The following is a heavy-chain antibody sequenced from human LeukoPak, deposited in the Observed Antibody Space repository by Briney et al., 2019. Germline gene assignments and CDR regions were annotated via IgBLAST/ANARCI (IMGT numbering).Heavy chain of an antibody. V-gene: IGHV1-46*01. Sequence: ASVKVSCKASGYTFTSYYMHWVRQAPGQGREWMGIINPSGGSTSYAQKFQGRVTMTRDMSTSTVYMELSSLRSEDTAVYYCARDRSPYYYMDVWGKGTTVTVSS. J-gene: IGHJ6*03. CDR3: ARDRSPYYYMDV. CDR1: GYTFTSYY. CDR2: INPSGGST.